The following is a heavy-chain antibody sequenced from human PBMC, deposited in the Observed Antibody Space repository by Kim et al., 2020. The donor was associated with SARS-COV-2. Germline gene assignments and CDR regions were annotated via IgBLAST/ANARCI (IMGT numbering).Heavy chain of an antibody. CDR1: GGSFSGYY. J-gene: IGHJ4*02. D-gene: IGHD6-25*01. CDR3: ARSSGTFDD. CDR2: ITHSGST. Sequence: SETLSLTCAVSGGSFSGYYWSWIRQPPGKGLEWIGYITHSGSTNYNPSLKSRVTISVDTSKNQFSLKLSSVTAADTAVYYCARSSGTFDDWGQGTLVTVS. V-gene: IGHV4-34*01.